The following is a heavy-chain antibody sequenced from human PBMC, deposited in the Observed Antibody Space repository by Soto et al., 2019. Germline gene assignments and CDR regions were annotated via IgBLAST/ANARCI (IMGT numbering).Heavy chain of an antibody. CDR2: INHSGST. CDR3: ARDDYDSEAYS. V-gene: IGHV4-34*01. CDR1: GGYFSGYY. J-gene: IGHJ4*02. D-gene: IGHD4-17*01. Sequence: PSETLSLTCAVYGGYFSGYYWSWIRQPPGKGLEWIGEINHSGSTNYNPSLKSRVTISVDTSKNQFSLKLSSVTAADTAVYYCARDDYDSEAYSWGQGTLVTVSS.